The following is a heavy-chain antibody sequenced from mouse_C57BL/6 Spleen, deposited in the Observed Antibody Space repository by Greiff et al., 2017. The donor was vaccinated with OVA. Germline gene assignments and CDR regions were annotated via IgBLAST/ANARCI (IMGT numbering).Heavy chain of an antibody. V-gene: IGHV1-85*01. Sequence: QVQLQQSGPELVKPGASVKLSCKASGYTFTSYDINWVKQRPGQGLEWIGWIYPSDGSTKYNEKLKGKATLTGDQSSSTAYMELLSRTSEDYAVDYGARYYGNDGGWFAYWGQGTLVTVSA. CDR3: ARYYGNDGGWFAY. CDR2: IYPSDGST. CDR1: GYTFTSYD. D-gene: IGHD2-2*01. J-gene: IGHJ3*01.